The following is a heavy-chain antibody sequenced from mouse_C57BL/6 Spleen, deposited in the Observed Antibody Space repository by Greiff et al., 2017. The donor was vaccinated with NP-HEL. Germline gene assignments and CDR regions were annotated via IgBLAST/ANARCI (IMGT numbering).Heavy chain of an antibody. Sequence: EVKLQESGGGLVKPGGSLKLSCAASGFTFSDYGMHWVRQAPEKGLEWVAYISSGSSTIYYADPVKGRFTISRDNAKNTLFLQMTSLRSEDTAMYYCARRDYDKGWFAYWGQGTLVTVSA. CDR1: GFTFSDYG. CDR2: ISSGSSTI. CDR3: ARRDYDKGWFAY. D-gene: IGHD2-4*01. V-gene: IGHV5-17*01. J-gene: IGHJ3*01.